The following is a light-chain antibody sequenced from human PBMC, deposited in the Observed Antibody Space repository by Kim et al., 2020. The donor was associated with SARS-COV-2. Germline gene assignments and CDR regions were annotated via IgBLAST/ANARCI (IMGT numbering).Light chain of an antibody. CDR2: WAS. V-gene: IGKV4-1*01. CDR1: QSVVYSSNNKNY. Sequence: DIVMTQSPDSLAVSLGESATINCKSSQSVVYSSNNKNYLAWYQQKPGQPPKLLIYWASTRESGVPDRFSGSGSGTDFTLTISSLQAEDVAVYYCQQYYSTRTFGQGTKVDIK. J-gene: IGKJ1*01. CDR3: QQYYSTRT.